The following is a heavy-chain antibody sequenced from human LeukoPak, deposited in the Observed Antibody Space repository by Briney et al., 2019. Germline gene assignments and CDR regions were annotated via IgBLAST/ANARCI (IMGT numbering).Heavy chain of an antibody. Sequence: TLSLTCTVSGGSIASGGYYWSWIRQHPGKGLEWIGYIYYSGSTYYNPSLKSRVTISVDTSKNQFSLKLSSVTAADTAVYYCARTQTYYYGSGSPPGYWGQGTLVTVSS. CDR3: ARTQTYYYGSGSPPGY. V-gene: IGHV4-31*03. CDR2: IYYSGST. D-gene: IGHD3-10*01. CDR1: GGSIASGGYY. J-gene: IGHJ4*02.